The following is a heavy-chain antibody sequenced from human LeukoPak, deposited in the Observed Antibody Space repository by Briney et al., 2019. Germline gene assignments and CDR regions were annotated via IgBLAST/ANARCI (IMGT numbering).Heavy chain of an antibody. CDR1: GFTFSSYG. D-gene: IGHD6-13*01. J-gene: IGHJ4*02. CDR2: ISYDGSNK. CDR3: AKSIAAAGIDY. V-gene: IGHV3-30*18. Sequence: GGSLRLSCAASGFTFSSYGMHWVRQAPGKGLEWVAVISYDGSNKYYADSVKGRLTISRDNSKNTLYLQMNSLRAEDTAVYYCAKSIAAAGIDYWGQGTLVTVSS.